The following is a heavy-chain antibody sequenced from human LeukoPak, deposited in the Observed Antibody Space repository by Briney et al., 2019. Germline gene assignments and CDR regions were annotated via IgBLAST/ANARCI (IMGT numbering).Heavy chain of an antibody. D-gene: IGHD2/OR15-2a*01. J-gene: IGHJ4*02. CDR2: ISTDGSST. V-gene: IGHV3-74*01. CDR3: AFKGLHTF. Sequence: PGGSLRLSCAASGFTFSSYWMHWVRQAPGKGLVWVSRISTDGSSTSYADSVKGRFTISRDNAKNTLYLQMNSLRAEDTAVYYCAFKGLHTFWGQGTLVTVSS. CDR1: GFTFSSYW.